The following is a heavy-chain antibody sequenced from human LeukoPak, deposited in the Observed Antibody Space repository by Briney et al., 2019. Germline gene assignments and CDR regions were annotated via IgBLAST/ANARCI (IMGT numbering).Heavy chain of an antibody. Sequence: GGSLRLSCAASGFTFSSNAMSWVRQAPGKGLEWVSSISFGGGTTYYADSVKGRFTISRDNSKNTLYLQMNSLRAEDTAVYYCAMHEAGHYFGSIDYWGQGTLVTVSS. V-gene: IGHV3-23*01. CDR1: GFTFSSNA. D-gene: IGHD1-26*01. J-gene: IGHJ4*02. CDR3: AMHEAGHYFGSIDY. CDR2: ISFGGGTT.